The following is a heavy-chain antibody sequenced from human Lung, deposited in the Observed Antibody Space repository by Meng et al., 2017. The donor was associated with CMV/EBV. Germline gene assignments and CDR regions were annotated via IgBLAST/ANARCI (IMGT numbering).Heavy chain of an antibody. D-gene: IGHD2-2*02. V-gene: IGHV4-4*01. CDR1: AGSLVSPDW. J-gene: IGHJ4*02. CDR3: TRGYTAHLY. CDR2: LYQSGRP. Sequence: LSLACPVPAGSLVSPDWCGWLRQPPGAGLDWLGELYQSGRPDYRPSLKGRVTIALDESQSQCSLNLTSVTAADTAVYFCTRGYTAHLYWGQGALVTVSS.